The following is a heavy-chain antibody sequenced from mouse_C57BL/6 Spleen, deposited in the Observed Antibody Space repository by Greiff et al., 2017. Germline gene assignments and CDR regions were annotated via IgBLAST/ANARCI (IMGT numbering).Heavy chain of an antibody. Sequence: QVQLKQPGAELVKPGASVKLSCKASGYTFTSYWMHWVKQRPGQGLEWIGMIHPNSGSTNYNEKFKSKATLTVDKSSSTAYMQLSSLTSEDSAVYYCARRYDGYYVGYFDVWGTGTTVTVSS. CDR2: IHPNSGST. CDR1: GYTFTSYW. J-gene: IGHJ1*03. V-gene: IGHV1-64*01. D-gene: IGHD2-3*01. CDR3: ARRYDGYYVGYFDV.